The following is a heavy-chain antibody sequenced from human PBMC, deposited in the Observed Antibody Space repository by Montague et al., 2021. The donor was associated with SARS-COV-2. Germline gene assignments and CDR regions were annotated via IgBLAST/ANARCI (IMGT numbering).Heavy chain of an antibody. D-gene: IGHD3-22*01. V-gene: IGHV2-70*11. Sequence: PVLVKPTQTLTLTCTFSGFSLSTSGMCVSWIRQPPGKALEWLARIDWDDDKYYSTSLKTRLTISKDTSKNQVVLTMTNMDPVDTATYYCARDKYYYDSSGYYPLVYFDYWGQGTLVTVSS. CDR2: IDWDDDK. CDR3: ARDKYYYDSSGYYPLVYFDY. J-gene: IGHJ4*02. CDR1: GFSLSTSGMC.